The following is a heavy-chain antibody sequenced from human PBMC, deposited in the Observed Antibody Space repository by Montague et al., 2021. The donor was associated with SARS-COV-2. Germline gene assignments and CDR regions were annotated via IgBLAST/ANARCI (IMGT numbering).Heavy chain of an antibody. CDR3: ASSYYYDSSGYYSHDAFDI. D-gene: IGHD3-22*01. CDR2: MYYSGST. CDR1: GGSISSSSYY. V-gene: IGHV4-39*01. Sequence: SETLSLTCTVSGGSISSSSYYWGWIRQPPGKGLEWIGGMYYSGSTYYNPSLKSRVTVSVDTSKNQFYLKLSSVTAADTAVYYCASSYYYDSSGYYSHDAFDIWGKGTMVTVSS. J-gene: IGHJ3*02.